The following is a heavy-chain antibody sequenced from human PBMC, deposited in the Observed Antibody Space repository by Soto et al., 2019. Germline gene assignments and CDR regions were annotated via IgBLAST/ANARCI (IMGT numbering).Heavy chain of an antibody. CDR3: ARYQSGAADL. V-gene: IGHV4-4*07. D-gene: IGHD7-27*01. Sequence: QVQLQESGPGLVEPSETLSLTYSVSGDSMNNYYWSWIRQSAEKGLEWIGRISATGTTTYIPSLKSRITLSVDTSKNQFSLNLKFVTAADTAVYFCARYQSGAADLWGQGTVVTVS. CDR2: ISATGTT. CDR1: GDSMNNYY. J-gene: IGHJ3*01.